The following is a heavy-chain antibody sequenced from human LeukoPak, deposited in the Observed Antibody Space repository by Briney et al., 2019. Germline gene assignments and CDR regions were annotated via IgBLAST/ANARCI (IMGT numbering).Heavy chain of an antibody. J-gene: IGHJ4*02. D-gene: IGHD6-19*01. CDR2: IRYDGSNK. Sequence: PGGSLRLSCVASGFTFSSYGMHWVRQAPGKGLEWVAFIRYDGSNKYYADSVKGRFTTSRDNSKNTLYLQMNSLRAEDTAVYYCANAGWRTYYFDYWGQGTLVTVSS. CDR3: ANAGWRTYYFDY. CDR1: GFTFSSYG. V-gene: IGHV3-30*02.